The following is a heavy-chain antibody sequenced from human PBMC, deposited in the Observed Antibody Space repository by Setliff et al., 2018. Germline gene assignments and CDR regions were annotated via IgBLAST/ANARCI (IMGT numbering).Heavy chain of an antibody. J-gene: IGHJ4*02. CDR1: GFAFSTYE. Sequence: PGGSLRLSCAASGFAFSTYEMNWVRQAPGKGLEWVSYISSNGGSTYYADSVKGRFTISRDNSKNTLYLQMGSLRAEDMAVYYCARDGDSSGWYAGGEFDYWGQGTLVTVSS. V-gene: IGHV3-64*02. D-gene: IGHD6-19*01. CDR3: ARDGDSSGWYAGGEFDY. CDR2: ISSNGGST.